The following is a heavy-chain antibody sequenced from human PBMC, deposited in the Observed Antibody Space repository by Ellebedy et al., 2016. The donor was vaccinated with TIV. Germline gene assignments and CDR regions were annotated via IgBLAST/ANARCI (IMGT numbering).Heavy chain of an antibody. D-gene: IGHD1-26*01. CDR2: ITSSSTYI. Sequence: GESLKISXAASGFTFRSYSMNWVRQAPGKGLEWVSCITSSSTYIYYADSVKGRFTISRDNAKNSLYLQMNSLRAEDTAVYYCARGDSGSYYGLDYWGQGTLVIGSS. V-gene: IGHV3-21*01. CDR1: GFTFRSYS. J-gene: IGHJ4*02. CDR3: ARGDSGSYYGLDY.